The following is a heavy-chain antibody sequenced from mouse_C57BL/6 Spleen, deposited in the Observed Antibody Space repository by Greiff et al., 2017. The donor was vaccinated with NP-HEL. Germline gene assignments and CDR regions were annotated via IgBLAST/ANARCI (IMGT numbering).Heavy chain of an antibody. Sequence: VQLQQSGPELVKPGASVKISCKASGYTFTDYYMNWVKQSPGKSLEWIGDINPNNGGTSYNQKFKGKATLTVDKSSSTAYMELRSLTSEASAVEVCASALYGYDEAFDYWGQGTTLTVSS. D-gene: IGHD2-2*01. CDR2: INPNNGGT. V-gene: IGHV1-26*01. J-gene: IGHJ2*01. CDR3: ASALYGYDEAFDY. CDR1: GYTFTDYY.